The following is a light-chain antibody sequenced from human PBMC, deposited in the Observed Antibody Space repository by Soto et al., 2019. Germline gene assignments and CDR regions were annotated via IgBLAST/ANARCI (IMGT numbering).Light chain of an antibody. CDR1: QSVSSN. CDR2: GAS. Sequence: EVVMTQSPATLSVSPGERVTFSCRASQSVSSNLAWYQQKPGQAPRLLIYGASTRATGIPARFSGSGSGTEFTLTINSLQSEDFAVYYCQQYNNWPRKFGQGT. J-gene: IGKJ1*01. CDR3: QQYNNWPRK. V-gene: IGKV3-15*01.